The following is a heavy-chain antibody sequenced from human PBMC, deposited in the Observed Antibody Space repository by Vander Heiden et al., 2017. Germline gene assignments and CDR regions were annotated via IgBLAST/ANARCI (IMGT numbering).Heavy chain of an antibody. CDR2: VSTNNGDT. CDR1: GYTFSRYG. CDR3: ARGGFMDV. D-gene: IGHD3-10*01. J-gene: IGHJ6*02. V-gene: IGHV1-18*01. Sequence: QVQLVQSGAEVQKPGASVKVSCKTSGYTFSRYGIGWVRQAPGQGLEGMGWVSTNNGDTSYSQKFQGRVTMTIDSATSTAYMELGSLESDDTAVYFCARGGFMDVWGQGTTVIVSS.